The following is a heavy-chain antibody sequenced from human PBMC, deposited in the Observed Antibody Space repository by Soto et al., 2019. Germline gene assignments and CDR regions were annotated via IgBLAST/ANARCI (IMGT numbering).Heavy chain of an antibody. Sequence: QVQLVQSGAEVRKPGASVKVSCKASGYTFTSYDITWVRQAPGQGLEWMGWMNPNSGNTGYVQKFQGRVTMTRDTSISTAYMELSGLRSEDTAVYYCTRGFKLQLPTYWGQGTLVTVSS. D-gene: IGHD1-7*01. CDR2: MNPNSGNT. CDR3: TRGFKLQLPTY. V-gene: IGHV1-8*01. CDR1: GYTFTSYD. J-gene: IGHJ4*02.